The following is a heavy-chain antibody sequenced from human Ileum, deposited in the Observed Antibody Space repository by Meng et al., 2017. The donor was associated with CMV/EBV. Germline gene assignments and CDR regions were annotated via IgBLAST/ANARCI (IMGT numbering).Heavy chain of an antibody. CDR3: ARERKWQNQVKTGWFDP. V-gene: IGHV4-34*01. CDR2: INHSGGA. CDR1: GGSFSSYY. J-gene: IGHJ5*02. D-gene: IGHD1-14*01. Sequence: GSLRLSCAVYGGSFSSYYWSWIRQPPGKGLEWIGEINHSGGANYNPSLKSRVTISVDTAKNQFSLKVSSVTAADTAVYYCARERKWQNQVKTGWFDPWGQGTPVTVS.